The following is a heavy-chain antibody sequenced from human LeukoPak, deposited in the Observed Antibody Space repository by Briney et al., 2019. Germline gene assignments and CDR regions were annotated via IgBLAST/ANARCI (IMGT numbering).Heavy chain of an antibody. CDR2: IWYDGSNK. J-gene: IGHJ1*01. CDR3: AKDTYYYDSRAPFQH. V-gene: IGHV3-33*06. D-gene: IGHD3-22*01. CDR1: GFTFSSYG. Sequence: PGGSLRFSCAASGFTFSSYGMHWVRQAPGKGLEWVAVIWYDGSNKYYADSVKGRFTISRDNSKNPLYLQMNSLRAEDTAVYYCAKDTYYYDSRAPFQHWGQGTLVTVSS.